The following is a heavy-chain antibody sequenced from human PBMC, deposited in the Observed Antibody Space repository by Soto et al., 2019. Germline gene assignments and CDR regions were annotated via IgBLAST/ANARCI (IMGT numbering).Heavy chain of an antibody. V-gene: IGHV1-69*01. Sequence: QVQLVQSGAEVKKPGSSVKVSCKASGGTFSSYAISWVRQAPGQGLEWMGGIIPIFGTANYAQKFQGRVTITADESTSTAYMELSSLRSEDTAVYYCARAQLDTALATYYYYGMDVWGQGTTVTVSS. CDR1: GGTFSSYA. D-gene: IGHD5-18*01. CDR2: IIPIFGTA. CDR3: ARAQLDTALATYYYYGMDV. J-gene: IGHJ6*02.